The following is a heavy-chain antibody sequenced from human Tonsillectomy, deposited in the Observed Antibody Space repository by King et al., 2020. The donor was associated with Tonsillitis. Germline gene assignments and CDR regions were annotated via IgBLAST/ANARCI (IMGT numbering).Heavy chain of an antibody. Sequence: VQLQQSGPGLVKPSQTLSLTCAISGDSVSSNSVAWNWIRQSPSRGLEWLGRTYYRSKWYNDYALSVKGRITISPDTSKNQFSLQLHSVTPEDTAVYYYARCVHTTIVPRYYSYYGMDVWGQGTTVTVSS. V-gene: IGHV6-1*01. J-gene: IGHJ6*02. CDR2: TYYRSKWYN. CDR1: GDSVSSNSVA. D-gene: IGHD5-18*01. CDR3: ARCVHTTIVPRYYSYYGMDV.